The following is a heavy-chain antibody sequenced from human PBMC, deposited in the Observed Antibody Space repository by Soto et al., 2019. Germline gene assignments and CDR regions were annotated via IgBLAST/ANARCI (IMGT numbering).Heavy chain of an antibody. CDR2: ISGNGGAT. CDR3: AKGEYFDYVLSFDS. Sequence: PGGSRRLSCSGSGVTFSGYVINWIRQDPGKGLEWVSFISGNGGATYYADSVKGRFTVSRDNSKNTVYLEMNSLRAEDTAVYYCAKGEYFDYVLSFDSWGQGT. J-gene: IGHJ4*02. CDR1: GVTFSGYV. D-gene: IGHD3-9*01. V-gene: IGHV3-23*01.